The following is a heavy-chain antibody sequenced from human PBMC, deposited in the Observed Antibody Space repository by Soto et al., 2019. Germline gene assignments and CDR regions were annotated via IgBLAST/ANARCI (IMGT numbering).Heavy chain of an antibody. J-gene: IGHJ4*02. Sequence: EVQLVESGGDLVQPGGSLRLSCAASGFTFSTHWMSWVRQAPGKGLEWVANINDDGSERNYADPVRGRFSVSRDNAKNSLFLHMNGLRVEDTALYYCAKDVRWGQGTQVTVSS. CDR1: GFTFSTHW. CDR2: INDDGSER. CDR3: AKDVR. V-gene: IGHV3-7*05.